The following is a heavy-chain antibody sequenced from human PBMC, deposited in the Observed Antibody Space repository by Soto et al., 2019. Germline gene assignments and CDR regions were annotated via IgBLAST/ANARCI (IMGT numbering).Heavy chain of an antibody. CDR3: AREGDYGDYGSDY. V-gene: IGHV4-31*03. CDR1: GGSISSGGYY. D-gene: IGHD4-17*01. CDR2: IYYGGST. J-gene: IGHJ4*02. Sequence: SETLSLTCTVSGGSISSGGYYWSWIRQHPGKGLEWIGSIYYGGSTYYNPSLKSRVTISVDTSKNQFSLKLSSVTAADTAVYYCAREGDYGDYGSDYWGQGTLVTVSS.